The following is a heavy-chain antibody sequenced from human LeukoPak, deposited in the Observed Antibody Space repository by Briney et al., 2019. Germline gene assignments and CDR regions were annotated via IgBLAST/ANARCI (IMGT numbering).Heavy chain of an antibody. J-gene: IGHJ1*01. Sequence: GGSLRLSCAASGFTFSSYWMHWVRQAPGKGLVWVSRIKSDGSTRYADSVRGRFTISRDNAKNTVSLQMNSLRAEDTGVYYCARAPSEIGGYYPEYFRHWGQGTLVTVSP. D-gene: IGHD3-22*01. CDR1: GFTFSSYW. V-gene: IGHV3-74*01. CDR2: IKSDGST. CDR3: ARAPSEIGGYYPEYFRH.